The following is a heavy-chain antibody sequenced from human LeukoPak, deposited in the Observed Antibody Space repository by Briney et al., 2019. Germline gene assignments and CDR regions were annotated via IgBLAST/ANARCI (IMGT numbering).Heavy chain of an antibody. Sequence: PGGSLRLSCAASGFTFSSYAMSWVRQAPGKGLEWVSAISGSGGSTYYADSVKGRFTISRDNSKNTLYLQMNSLRAEDTAVYYCARGEGGSYGREDYWGQGTLVTVSS. V-gene: IGHV3-23*01. CDR3: ARGEGGSYGREDY. CDR2: ISGSGGST. CDR1: GFTFSSYA. J-gene: IGHJ4*02. D-gene: IGHD1-26*01.